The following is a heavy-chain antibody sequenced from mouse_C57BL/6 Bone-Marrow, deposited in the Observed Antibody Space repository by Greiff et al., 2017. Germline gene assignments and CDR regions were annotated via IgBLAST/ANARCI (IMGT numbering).Heavy chain of an antibody. Sequence: EVKLQESGPGLVKPSQSLSLTCSVTGYSITSGYYWNWIRQFPGNKLEWMGYISYDGSNNYHPSLKNRISITRDTSKNQFFLKLNSVTTEDTATYYCARVYSNYEGDYWGQGTTLTVAS. CDR1: GYSITSGYY. CDR3: ARVYSNYEGDY. J-gene: IGHJ2*01. V-gene: IGHV3-6*01. D-gene: IGHD2-5*01. CDR2: ISYDGSN.